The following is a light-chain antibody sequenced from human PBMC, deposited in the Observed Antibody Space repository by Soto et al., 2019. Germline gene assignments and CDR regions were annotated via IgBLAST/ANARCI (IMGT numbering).Light chain of an antibody. V-gene: IGKV1-39*01. CDR3: QKGYTSAIN. CDR2: AAS. Sequence: DIPMTQSPSCLSASVGDRFTISGRASQSIGKHLNWYPPKPGKEPKFLIYAASNLQSGVPSRFSGSGSGTDGTLTVNSLQPEDLATYYGQKGYTSAINFAQGTRLALK. J-gene: IGKJ5*01. CDR1: QSIGKH.